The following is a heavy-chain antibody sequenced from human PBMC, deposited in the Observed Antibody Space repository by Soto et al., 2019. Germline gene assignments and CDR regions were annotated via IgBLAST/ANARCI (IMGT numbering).Heavy chain of an antibody. V-gene: IGHV4-31*03. J-gene: IGHJ6*03. CDR2: IYYSGST. CDR1: GGSISSGGYY. D-gene: IGHD3-10*01. Sequence: QVQLQESGPGLVKPSQTLSLTCTVSGGSISSGGYYWSWIRQHPGKGLEWIGYIYYSGSTYYNPSLRSRVTRAVDTSKNQFSLKLSSVTAADTAVYYCTTYYYGSGSFPDYYYYYMDVWGKGTTVTVSS. CDR3: TTYYYGSGSFPDYYYYYMDV.